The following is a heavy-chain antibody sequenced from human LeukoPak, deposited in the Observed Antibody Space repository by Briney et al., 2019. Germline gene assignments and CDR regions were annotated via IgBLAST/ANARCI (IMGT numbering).Heavy chain of an antibody. V-gene: IGHV3-21*04. CDR3: AKSSYYDTSGSYREYYFDY. CDR2: ISSSSSYI. Sequence: GSLRLSCAASGFTFSSYSMNWVRQAPGKGLEWVSSISSSSSYIYYADSVKGRFTISRDNAKNSLYLQMNSLRAEDTALYYCAKSSYYDTSGSYREYYFDYWGQGALVTVSS. J-gene: IGHJ4*02. D-gene: IGHD3-22*01. CDR1: GFTFSSYS.